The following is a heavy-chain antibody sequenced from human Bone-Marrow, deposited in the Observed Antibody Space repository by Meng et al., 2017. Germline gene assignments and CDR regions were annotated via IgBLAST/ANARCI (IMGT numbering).Heavy chain of an antibody. CDR3: ARVTGPSWFDP. V-gene: IGHV3-21*06. CDR2: ISSSSSYI. Sequence: GESLKISCATSGFTLSSYSMTWVRQAPGKGLEWVSSISSSSSYIYYADSVKGRFTISRDNAKNSLYLQMHSLRAEDTAVYYCARVTGPSWFDPWGQGTLVTVSS. D-gene: IGHD1-20*01. J-gene: IGHJ5*02. CDR1: GFTLSSYS.